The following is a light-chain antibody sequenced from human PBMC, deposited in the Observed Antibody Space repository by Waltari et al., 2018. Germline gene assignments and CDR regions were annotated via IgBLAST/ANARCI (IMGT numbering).Light chain of an antibody. J-gene: IGKJ1*01. CDR1: QSISSY. Sequence: DIQMTQSPSSLSASVGDRVTITCRASQSISSYLHWYQQKPGKAPTRLIYAASSLQSGVPTRFSGSGSGTDFTLTISSLQPEDFATYYCQQSYSTWWTFGQGTKVEIK. CDR3: QQSYSTWWT. V-gene: IGKV1-39*01. CDR2: AAS.